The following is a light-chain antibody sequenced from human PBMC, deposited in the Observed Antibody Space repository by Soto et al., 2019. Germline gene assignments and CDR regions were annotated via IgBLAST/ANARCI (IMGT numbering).Light chain of an antibody. CDR3: QQYGNSPWT. CDR1: QSVSSNY. J-gene: IGKJ1*01. Sequence: EIVLTQSPGTLSLSPGERATLSCRASQSVSSNYLAWYQQKPGQAPRLLIYGPSIRATGIPDRFSGSGSGTDFTLTISRLEPEDSAVYYCQQYGNSPWTFGQGTKVEIK. CDR2: GPS. V-gene: IGKV3-20*01.